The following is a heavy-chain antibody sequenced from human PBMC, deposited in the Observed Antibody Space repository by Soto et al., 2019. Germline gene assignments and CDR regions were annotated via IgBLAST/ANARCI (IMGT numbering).Heavy chain of an antibody. Sequence: LRLSCAASGFTFSRYAMSWVRQAPGKGLEWVSAISGSGGSTYYADSVKGRFTISRDNSKNTLYLQMNSLRAEDTAVYYCAKAPGDYYYYGMDVWGQGTTVTVSS. CDR2: ISGSGGST. J-gene: IGHJ6*02. CDR3: AKAPGDYYYYGMDV. V-gene: IGHV3-23*01. CDR1: GFTFSRYA. D-gene: IGHD4-17*01.